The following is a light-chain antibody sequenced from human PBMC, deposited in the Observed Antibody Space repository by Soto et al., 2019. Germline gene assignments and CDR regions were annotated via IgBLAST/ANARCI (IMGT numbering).Light chain of an antibody. Sequence: QSVLTQPPSVSAAPGQKVTISCSGSNSNIGNNYVSWYQQLPGTAPKLLIYDNNRRPSGIPDRFSGSKSGTSATLGITGLQTGDEADYYCGTWDTSLSAVVFGGGTKLTV. J-gene: IGLJ2*01. V-gene: IGLV1-51*01. CDR1: NSNIGNNY. CDR2: DNN. CDR3: GTWDTSLSAVV.